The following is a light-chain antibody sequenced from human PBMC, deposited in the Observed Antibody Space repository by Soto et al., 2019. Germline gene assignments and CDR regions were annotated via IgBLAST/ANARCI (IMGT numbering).Light chain of an antibody. CDR1: SGSITSTY. Sequence: NFMLTQPHSVSESPGKTVSISCTRNSGSITSTYVQWYQQRPGRSPTSVIYLDNQRPSGVPDRFSGSIDRSSNSASLTISGLRAEDEAHYYCKSSDSTSCVFGGGTK. CDR3: KSSDSTSCV. J-gene: IGLJ2*01. CDR2: LDN. V-gene: IGLV6-57*01.